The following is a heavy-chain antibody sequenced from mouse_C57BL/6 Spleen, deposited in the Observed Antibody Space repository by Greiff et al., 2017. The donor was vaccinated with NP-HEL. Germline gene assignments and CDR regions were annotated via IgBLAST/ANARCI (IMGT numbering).Heavy chain of an antibody. D-gene: IGHD1-1*01. J-gene: IGHJ2*01. V-gene: IGHV1-72*01. CDR2: IDPTSGGT. Sequence: QVQLQQPGAELVKPGASVKLSCKASGYTFTSYWMHWVKQRPGRGLEWIGRIDPTSGGTKYNEKFKSKATLTVDKPSSTAYMQLSRLTSEDSAVYCGARGGDSSDFDYWGQGTTLTVSS. CDR1: GYTFTSYW. CDR3: ARGGDSSDFDY.